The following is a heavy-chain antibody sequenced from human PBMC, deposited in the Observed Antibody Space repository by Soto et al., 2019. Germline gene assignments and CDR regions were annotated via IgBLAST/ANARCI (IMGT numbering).Heavy chain of an antibody. Sequence: GGSLILSCVASGVTVNNVGIDWFRDGRGKGLEWVAVISYDGSNKYYADSLKGRFTISRDNSKNALFLQMSSLRAEDTALYYCAKASYGDVGVYFLDSWGQGALVTVSS. CDR1: GVTVNNVG. V-gene: IGHV3-30*18. D-gene: IGHD4-17*01. CDR2: ISYDGSNK. J-gene: IGHJ4*02. CDR3: AKASYGDVGVYFLDS.